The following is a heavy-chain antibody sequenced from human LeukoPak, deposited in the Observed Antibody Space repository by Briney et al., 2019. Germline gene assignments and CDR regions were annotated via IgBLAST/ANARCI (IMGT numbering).Heavy chain of an antibody. CDR3: ARVVPGLGIDY. CDR1: GGSISSGVYY. CDR2: IYYSGST. J-gene: IGHJ4*02. V-gene: IGHV4-39*01. Sequence: SETLSLTCTVSGGSISSGVYYWGWIRQPPGKGLEWIGSIYYSGSTYYNPSLKSRVTISVDTSKNQYSLKLSSVTAADTAVYYCARVVPGLGIDYWGQGTLVTVSS. D-gene: IGHD2-15*01.